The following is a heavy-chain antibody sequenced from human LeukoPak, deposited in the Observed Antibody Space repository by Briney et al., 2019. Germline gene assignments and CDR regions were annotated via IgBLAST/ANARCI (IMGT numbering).Heavy chain of an antibody. D-gene: IGHD2-2*01. CDR1: GFTFNSYA. V-gene: IGHV4-34*01. CDR2: INHSGRT. Sequence: GSLRLSCAASGFTFNSYAMYWVRQSPGEGLEWIGEINHSGRTNYNPSLQSRVTISLDTTRSQFSLILRSVTAADTAVYYCARDPCSSINCPLRFWGQGTLVTVSS. CDR3: ARDPCSSINCPLRF. J-gene: IGHJ4*02.